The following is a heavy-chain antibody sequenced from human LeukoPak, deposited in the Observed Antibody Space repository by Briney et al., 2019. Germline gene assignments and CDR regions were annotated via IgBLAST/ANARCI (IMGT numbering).Heavy chain of an antibody. V-gene: IGHV3-30*18. CDR3: AKDRKDKYDSSGYSFDYGMDV. CDR2: ISYLGDDQ. J-gene: IGHJ6*02. Sequence: KPGRSLRLSCAASGFTFSRYGMHWVRQAPGKGLERVAVISYLGDDQFYAESVKGRFTISRDNSKNTVFLQMNSQRAEDTAVYYCAKDRKDKYDSSGYSFDYGMDVWGQGTTVTVSS. D-gene: IGHD3-22*01. CDR1: GFTFSRYG.